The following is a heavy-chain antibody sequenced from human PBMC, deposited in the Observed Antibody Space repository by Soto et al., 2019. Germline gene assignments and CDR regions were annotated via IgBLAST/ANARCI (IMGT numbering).Heavy chain of an antibody. CDR2: IDPGSGNP. Sequence: QVQLVQSGAEVKKPGASVRVSCKPSGYTLTNYAIHWVRQAAGQSLEWLAWIDPGSGNPTYSQKFRGRITITRDNSASTFYMDLSSLTSEDTAVYFCTRDLNGGNPFDYWGQGTLVTVSS. D-gene: IGHD2-8*01. CDR3: TRDLNGGNPFDY. V-gene: IGHV1-3*01. J-gene: IGHJ4*02. CDR1: GYTLTNYA.